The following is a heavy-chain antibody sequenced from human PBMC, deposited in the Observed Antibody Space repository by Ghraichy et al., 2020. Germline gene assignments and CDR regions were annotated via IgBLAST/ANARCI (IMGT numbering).Heavy chain of an antibody. CDR2: FDPEDGET. V-gene: IGHV1-24*01. Sequence: ASVKVSCKVSGYTLTELSMHWVRQAPGKGLEWMGGFDPEDGETIYAQKFQGRVTMTEDTSTDTAYMELSSLRSEDTAVYYCAINSMVRGNHPTKQRYWFDPWGQGTLVTVSS. CDR3: AINSMVRGNHPTKQRYWFDP. J-gene: IGHJ5*02. CDR1: GYTLTELS. D-gene: IGHD3-10*01.